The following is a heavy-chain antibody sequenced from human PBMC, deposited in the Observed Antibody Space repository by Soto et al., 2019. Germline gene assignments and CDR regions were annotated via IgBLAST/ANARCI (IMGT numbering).Heavy chain of an antibody. CDR3: ARARGSGSYYKYYYYGMDV. Sequence: EVQLVESGGGLVQPGGSLRLSCAASGFTFSSYDMHWVRQATGKGLEWVSAIGTAGDTYYPGSVKGRFTISRENAKNSLYLQMNSLRAEDTAVYYCARARGSGSYYKYYYYGMDVWDQGTTVTVSS. J-gene: IGHJ6*02. V-gene: IGHV3-13*01. CDR2: IGTAGDT. CDR1: GFTFSSYD. D-gene: IGHD3-10*01.